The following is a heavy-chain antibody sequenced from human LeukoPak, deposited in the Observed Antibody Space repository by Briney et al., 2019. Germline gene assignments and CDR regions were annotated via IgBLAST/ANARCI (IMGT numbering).Heavy chain of an antibody. Sequence: PGGSLRLSCAASGFTFSSYWMHWVRQAPGKGLVWVSRINSDGSSTSYADSVKGRFTISRDNAKNTLYLQMNSLRAEDTAVYYCARTGYDILTGYDNDAFDIWGQGTMVTVSS. J-gene: IGHJ3*02. V-gene: IGHV3-74*01. D-gene: IGHD3-9*01. CDR2: INSDGSST. CDR1: GFTFSSYW. CDR3: ARTGYDILTGYDNDAFDI.